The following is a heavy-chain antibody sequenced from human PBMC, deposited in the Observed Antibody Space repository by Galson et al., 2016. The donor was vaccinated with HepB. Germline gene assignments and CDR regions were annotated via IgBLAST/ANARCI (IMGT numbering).Heavy chain of an antibody. CDR3: ARGPGNTGSYDS. V-gene: IGHV1-46*01. J-gene: IGHJ4*02. CDR2: INLSDATR. CDR1: GYTFTHSY. Sequence: SVKVPCKASGYTFTHSYMHWVQQAPGQGLEWMGVINLSDATRNHAQKFQGRVTMTWDRSSTTVYMALSSLRSEDTAMYYCARGPGNTGSYDSWGQGTLVTVSS. D-gene: IGHD3-9*01.